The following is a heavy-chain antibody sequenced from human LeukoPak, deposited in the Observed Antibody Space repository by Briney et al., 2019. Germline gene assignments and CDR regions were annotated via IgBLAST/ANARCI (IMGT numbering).Heavy chain of an antibody. CDR1: GGSISSITSY. D-gene: IGHD6-13*01. V-gene: IGHV4-39*02. CDR2: IYYTGST. Sequence: PSETLSLTCTVSGGSISSITSYWGWIRQPPGKGLEWIGTIYYTGSTRYNSSLESRVTISVDTSKNQFSLKLSSVTAADTAVYYCARDRAAAGPGHLDYWGQGTLVTVSS. CDR3: ARDRAAAGPGHLDY. J-gene: IGHJ4*02.